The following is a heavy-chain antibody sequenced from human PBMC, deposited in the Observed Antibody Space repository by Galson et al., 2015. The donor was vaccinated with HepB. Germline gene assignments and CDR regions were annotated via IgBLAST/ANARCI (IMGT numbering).Heavy chain of an antibody. Sequence: SVKVSCKVSGYTLTELSMHWVRQAPGKGLEWMGGFDPEDGETICAQKFQGRVTMTEDTSTDTAYMELSSLRSEDTAVYYCATDKWELRIFDYWGQGTLVTVSS. CDR1: GYTLTELS. V-gene: IGHV1-24*01. D-gene: IGHD1-26*01. J-gene: IGHJ4*02. CDR3: ATDKWELRIFDY. CDR2: FDPEDGET.